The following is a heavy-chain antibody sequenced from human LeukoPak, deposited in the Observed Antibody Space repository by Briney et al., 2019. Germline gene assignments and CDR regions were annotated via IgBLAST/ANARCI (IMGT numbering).Heavy chain of an antibody. CDR2: IRSKAYGGTT. J-gene: IGHJ6*03. D-gene: IGHD1-1*01. CDR3: TRERVQEVYYYYYYMDV. V-gene: IGHV3-49*04. Sequence: GGSLRLSCTASGFTFGDYAMSWVRQAPGKGPEWVGFIRSKAYGGTTEYAASVKGRFTISRDDSKSIAYLQMNSLKTEDTAVYYCTRERVQEVYYYYYYMDVWGKGTTVTVSS. CDR1: GFTFGDYA.